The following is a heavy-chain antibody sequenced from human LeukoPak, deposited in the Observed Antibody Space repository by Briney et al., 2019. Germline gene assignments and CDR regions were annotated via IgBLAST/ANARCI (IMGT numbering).Heavy chain of an antibody. J-gene: IGHJ2*01. CDR1: GGSISSSSYY. V-gene: IGHV4-39*07. Sequence: WETLSLTCTVSGGSISSSSYYWGWIRQPPGKGLEWIGSIYYSGSTYYNPSLKSRVTISVDTSKNQFSLKLSSVTAADTAVYYCARGVHGDYRWYFDLWGRGTLVTVSS. D-gene: IGHD4-17*01. CDR3: ARGVHGDYRWYFDL. CDR2: IYYSGST.